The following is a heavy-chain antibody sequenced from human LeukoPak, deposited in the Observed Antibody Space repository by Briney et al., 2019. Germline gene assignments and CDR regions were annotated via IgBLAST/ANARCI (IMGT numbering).Heavy chain of an antibody. J-gene: IGHJ6*03. D-gene: IGHD2-2*01. Sequence: GGSLRLSCAASGFTFSSYGMHWVRQAPGKGREWVAFIRYDGSNKYYADSVKGRFTISRDNSKNTLYLQMNSLRAEDTAVYYCAKERTLYYYYMDVWGKGTTVTVSS. V-gene: IGHV3-30*02. CDR2: IRYDGSNK. CDR1: GFTFSSYG. CDR3: AKERTLYYYYMDV.